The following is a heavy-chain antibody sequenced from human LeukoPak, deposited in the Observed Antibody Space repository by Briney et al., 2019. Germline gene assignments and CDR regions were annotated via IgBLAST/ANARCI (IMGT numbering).Heavy chain of an antibody. D-gene: IGHD3-10*01. CDR2: INHSGST. Sequence: SETLSLTCAVYGGSFSGYYWSWIRQPPGKGLEWIGEINHSGSTNYNPSLKSRVTISVDTSKNQFSLKLSSVTAADTAMYYCARGAYHYGSGSYYFDYWGQGTLVTVSS. V-gene: IGHV4-34*01. J-gene: IGHJ4*02. CDR1: GGSFSGYY. CDR3: ARGAYHYGSGSYYFDY.